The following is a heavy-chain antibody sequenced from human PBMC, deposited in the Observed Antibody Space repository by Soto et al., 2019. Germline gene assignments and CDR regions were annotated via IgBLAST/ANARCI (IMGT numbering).Heavy chain of an antibody. V-gene: IGHV3-30-3*01. CDR3: ARDWMTTVTTGMPYGMDV. D-gene: IGHD4-17*01. CDR1: GFTFSSYA. CDR2: ISYDGSNK. J-gene: IGHJ6*02. Sequence: GGSLRLSCAASGFTFSSYAMHWVRQAPGKGLEWVAVISYDGSNKYYADSVKGRFTISRDNSKNTLYLQMNSLRAEDTAVYYCARDWMTTVTTGMPYGMDVWGQGTTVTVSS.